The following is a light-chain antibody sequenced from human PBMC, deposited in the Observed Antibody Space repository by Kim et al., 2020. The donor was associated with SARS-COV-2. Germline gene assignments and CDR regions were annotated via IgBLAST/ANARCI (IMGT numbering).Light chain of an antibody. V-gene: IGKV3-20*01. CDR1: QSVINNY. Sequence: SPGERATLSCRASQSVINNYLAWYQQKPGQAPRLLIYGASSRATAIPDRFSGSGSGTDFTLTISRLEPEDFAVYYCQQYGSSPFTFGGGTKVDIK. J-gene: IGKJ4*01. CDR2: GAS. CDR3: QQYGSSPFT.